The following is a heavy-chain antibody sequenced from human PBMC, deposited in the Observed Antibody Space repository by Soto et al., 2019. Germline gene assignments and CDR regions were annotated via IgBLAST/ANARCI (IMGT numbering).Heavy chain of an antibody. CDR3: ARVGDGYNTYYYYGMDV. V-gene: IGHV3-30-3*01. D-gene: IGHD5-12*01. Sequence: GGSLRLSCAASGFTFSSYAMHWVRQAPGKGLEWVAVISYDGSNKYYADSVKGRFTISRDNSKNTLYLQMNSLRAEDTAVYYCARVGDGYNTYYYYGMDVWGQGTTVTVSS. J-gene: IGHJ6*02. CDR2: ISYDGSNK. CDR1: GFTFSSYA.